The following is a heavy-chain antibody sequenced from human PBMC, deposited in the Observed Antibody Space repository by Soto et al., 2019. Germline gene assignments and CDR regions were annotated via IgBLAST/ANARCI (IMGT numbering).Heavy chain of an antibody. V-gene: IGHV3-48*02. D-gene: IGHD6-19*01. Sequence: EVQLVESGGGMVQPGGSLRVSCAASGFTLSSYSMHWVRQAPGKGLEWVSYISGSGGTIYYAESVKGRFTISRDNAKNSLSVQMNSLRDEDTAVYFCARETGLRSSGGSYYFDFWGQGTRVTVSS. CDR1: GFTLSSYS. CDR2: ISGSGGTI. J-gene: IGHJ4*02. CDR3: ARETGLRSSGGSYYFDF.